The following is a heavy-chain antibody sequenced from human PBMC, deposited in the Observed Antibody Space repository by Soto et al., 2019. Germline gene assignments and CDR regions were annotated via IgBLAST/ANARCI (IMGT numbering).Heavy chain of an antibody. D-gene: IGHD3-9*01. CDR2: ISYDGRDK. CDR3: AKEGSDYDILTGSGYYGMDV. J-gene: IGHJ6*02. Sequence: PGGSLRLSCAASGFTLKSYGIHWVRQAPGKGLEWVTVISYDGRDKHYADSVKGRFTISRDDSKNTLYLQMNSLRADDTAVYYCAKEGSDYDILTGSGYYGMDVWGQGTTVTV. CDR1: GFTLKSYG. V-gene: IGHV3-30*18.